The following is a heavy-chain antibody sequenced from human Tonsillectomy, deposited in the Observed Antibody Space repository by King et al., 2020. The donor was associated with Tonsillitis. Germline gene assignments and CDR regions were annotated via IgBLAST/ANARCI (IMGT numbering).Heavy chain of an antibody. CDR1: GYTFTSYG. V-gene: IGHV1-18*01. CDR2: ISAYNGNT. D-gene: IGHD6-13*01. Sequence: QLVQSGAEVKKPGASVKVSCKASGYTFTSYGISWVRQAPGQGLEWMGWISAYNGNTNYAQKLQGRGTMTTDTSTSTAYMELRSLRSDDTAVYYCARDYMGQQLVPFWFDPWGQGTLVTVSS. CDR3: ARDYMGQQLVPFWFDP. J-gene: IGHJ5*02.